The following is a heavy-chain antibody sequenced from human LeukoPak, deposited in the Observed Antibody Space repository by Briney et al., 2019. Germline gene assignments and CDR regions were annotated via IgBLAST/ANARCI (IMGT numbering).Heavy chain of an antibody. V-gene: IGHV4-4*07. D-gene: IGHD3-22*01. CDR3: ARDQTYYDSSGYSLYAFDI. CDR2: IYTSGTT. Sequence: SETLSLTCTVSGASISSYYWSWIRQPAGKGLEWIGRIYTSGTTNYNPSLTSRVTMSVDTSKNQFSLTLSSVTAADTAVYYCARDQTYYDSSGYSLYAFDIWGQGTMVTVSS. J-gene: IGHJ3*02. CDR1: GASISSYY.